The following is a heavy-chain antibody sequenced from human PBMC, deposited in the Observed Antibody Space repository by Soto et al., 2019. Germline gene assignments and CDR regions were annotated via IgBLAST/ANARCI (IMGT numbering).Heavy chain of an antibody. J-gene: IGHJ4*02. D-gene: IGHD3-22*01. CDR1: GYTLTELS. CDR3: ATARHSYYYDSSGYYFDY. CDR2: FDPEDGET. V-gene: IGHV1-24*01. Sequence: ASVKVSCKVSGYTLTELSMHWVRQAPGKGLERMGGFDPEDGETIYAQKFQGRVTMTEDTSTDTAYMELSSLRSEDTAVYYCATARHSYYYDSSGYYFDYWGQGTLVTVSS.